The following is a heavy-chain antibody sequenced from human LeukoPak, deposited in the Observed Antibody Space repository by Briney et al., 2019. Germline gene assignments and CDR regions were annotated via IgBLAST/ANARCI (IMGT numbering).Heavy chain of an antibody. J-gene: IGHJ4*02. Sequence: GGSLRLSCAASGFTFSSYAMSWVRQAPRKGLEWVSAISGSGTTYYADSVKGRFTISRDNSKNTLYLQMNSLRAEDTAAYYCAKNKYGDYGEYWGQGTLVTVSS. CDR2: ISGSGTT. CDR1: GFTFSSYA. V-gene: IGHV3-23*01. CDR3: AKNKYGDYGEY. D-gene: IGHD4-17*01.